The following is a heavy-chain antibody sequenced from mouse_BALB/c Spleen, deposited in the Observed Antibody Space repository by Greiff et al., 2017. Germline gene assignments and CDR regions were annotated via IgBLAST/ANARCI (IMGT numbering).Heavy chain of an antibody. CDR2: ISSGGSYT. D-gene: IGHD2-3*01. Sequence: EVNLVESGGGLVKPGGSLKLSCAASGFTFSSYAMSWVRQTPEKRLEWVATISSGGSYTYYPDSVKGRFTISRDNAKNTLYLQMSSLRSEDTAMYYCARFPYDGYFYYFDYWGQGTTLTVSS. CDR3: ARFPYDGYFYYFDY. J-gene: IGHJ2*01. V-gene: IGHV5-9-3*01. CDR1: GFTFSSYA.